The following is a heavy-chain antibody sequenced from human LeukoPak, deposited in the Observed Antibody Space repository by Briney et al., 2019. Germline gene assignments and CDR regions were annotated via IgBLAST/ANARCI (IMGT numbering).Heavy chain of an antibody. CDR2: ISGSGGST. D-gene: IGHD5-18*01. J-gene: IGHJ4*02. V-gene: IGHV3-23*01. CDR3: AKDQYSYGYFPAGGWDY. Sequence: GGSLRLSCAASGFTFSSYGMSWVRQAPGKGLEWVSAISGSGGSTYCADSVKGRFTISRDNSKNTLYLQMNSLRAEDTAVYYCAKDQYSYGYFPAGGWDYWGQGTLVTVSS. CDR1: GFTFSSYG.